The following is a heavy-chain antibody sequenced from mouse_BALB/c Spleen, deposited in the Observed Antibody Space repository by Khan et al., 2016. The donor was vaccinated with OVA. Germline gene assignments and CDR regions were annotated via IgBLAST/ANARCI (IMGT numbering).Heavy chain of an antibody. CDR2: IYPGSDNT. CDR3: AREGYAWFPY. V-gene: IGHV1-77*01. J-gene: IGHJ3*01. Sequence: QVQLQQPGADLAKPGASLKLSCTASGYTFTNYNINWMSQRTGQGLEWIGEIYPGSDNTYYNEKFKGKATLTADKSSSTAYMQLSSLTSEDSAVYFCAREGYAWFPYWGQGTLVTVSA. CDR1: GYTFTNYN. D-gene: IGHD2-14*01.